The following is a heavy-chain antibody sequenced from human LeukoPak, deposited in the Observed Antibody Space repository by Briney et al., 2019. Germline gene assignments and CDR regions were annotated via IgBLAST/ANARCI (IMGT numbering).Heavy chain of an antibody. J-gene: IGHJ3*02. V-gene: IGHV5-51*01. CDR3: ARRYYYDSSGYRGDAFDI. Sequence: GESLKISCKGSGYSFTSYWIGWVRQMPGKGLEWMGIIYPGDSDTRYSPSFQGQVTISADKSISTAYLQWSSLKASDTAMYYCARRYYYDSSGYRGDAFDIWGQGTMVTVSS. D-gene: IGHD3-22*01. CDR2: IYPGDSDT. CDR1: GYSFTSYW.